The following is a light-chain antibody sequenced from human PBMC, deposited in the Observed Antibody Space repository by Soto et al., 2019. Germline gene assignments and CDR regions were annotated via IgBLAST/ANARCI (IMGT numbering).Light chain of an antibody. J-gene: IGKJ1*01. V-gene: IGKV4-1*01. CDR3: QQYYSAPSWT. CDR2: WAS. Sequence: DIVMTQSPDSLAVSLGERATINCKSSQSVLYSSNNKNYLAWYQQKPGQPPKLLIYWASTRESGVPDRFSGSGPGTDFTLTISNLQAEDVAVYSCQQYYSAPSWTFGQGTKVEIK. CDR1: QSVLYSSNNKNY.